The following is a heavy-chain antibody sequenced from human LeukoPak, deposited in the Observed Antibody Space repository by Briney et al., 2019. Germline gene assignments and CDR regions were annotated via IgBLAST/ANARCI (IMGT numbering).Heavy chain of an antibody. CDR2: IYSGDST. V-gene: IGHV3-53*04. D-gene: IGHD2-15*01. Sequence: GGSLRLSCAASGFTVSTNYMSWVRQAPGKGLEWVSVIYSGDSTYYADSVKGRFTISRHSSKNTLHLQMNSLRAEDTAVYYCARDLRGGNFDYWGQGTLVTVSS. CDR3: ARDLRGGNFDY. CDR1: GFTVSTNY. J-gene: IGHJ4*02.